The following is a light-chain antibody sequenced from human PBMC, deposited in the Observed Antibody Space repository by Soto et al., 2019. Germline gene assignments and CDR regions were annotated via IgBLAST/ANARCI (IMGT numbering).Light chain of an antibody. V-gene: IGKV3-15*01. CDR1: QSVSSN. CDR3: QQYNNWPLT. CDR2: GAS. Sequence: EVVMTQSPATLSVSPGERATLSCRASQSVSSNLAWYQQKPGQAPRLLIYGASTRATGIPARFSGSVSGTEFTLTISSLQSEDFAVYYFQQYNNWPLTFGQGTRLEIK. J-gene: IGKJ5*01.